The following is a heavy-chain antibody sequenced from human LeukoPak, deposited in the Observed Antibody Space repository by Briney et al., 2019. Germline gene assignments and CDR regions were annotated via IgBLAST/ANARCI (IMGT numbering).Heavy chain of an antibody. J-gene: IGHJ6*03. V-gene: IGHV4-30-4*08. CDR2: IYYSGST. CDR3: AGGGKAPTPYYYYYYMDV. Sequence: SETLSLTCTVSGGSISSGDYYWSWIRQPPGKGLEWIGYIYYSGSTYYNPSLKSRVTISVDTSKNQFSLKLSSVTAADTAVYYCAGGGKAPTPYYYYYYMDVWGKGTTVTVSS. CDR1: GGSISSGDYY. D-gene: IGHD4-23*01.